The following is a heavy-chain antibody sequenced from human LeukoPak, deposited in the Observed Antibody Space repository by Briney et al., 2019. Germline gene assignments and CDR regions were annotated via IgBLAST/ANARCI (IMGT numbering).Heavy chain of an antibody. J-gene: IGHJ4*02. D-gene: IGHD3-16*02. CDR2: INSDGSAT. Sequence: PGGSLRLSCAASGFTFSSPWMHWVRQAPGKGLVWVSRINSDGSATAYADSVKGRFTISSDNAENTLYLQMNSLRAEDTAVYYCARGTAGYHSSYFDYWGQGTLVTVSS. V-gene: IGHV3-74*01. CDR1: GFTFSSPW. CDR3: ARGTAGYHSSYFDY.